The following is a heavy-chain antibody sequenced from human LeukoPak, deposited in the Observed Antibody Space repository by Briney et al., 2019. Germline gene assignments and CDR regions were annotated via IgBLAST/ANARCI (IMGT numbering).Heavy chain of an antibody. CDR2: ISSSSSYI. J-gene: IGHJ4*02. CDR3: AKDMRIAAAGTGGVFDY. D-gene: IGHD6-13*01. V-gene: IGHV3-21*04. Sequence: PGGSLRLSCAASGFTFSSYSMNWVRQAAGKGLEWVSSISSSSSYIYYADSVKGRFTISRDNAKNSLYLQMNSLRAEDTALYYCAKDMRIAAAGTGGVFDYWGQGTLVTVSS. CDR1: GFTFSSYS.